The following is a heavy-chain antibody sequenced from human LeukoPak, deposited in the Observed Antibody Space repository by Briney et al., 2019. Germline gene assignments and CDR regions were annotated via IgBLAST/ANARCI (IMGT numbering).Heavy chain of an antibody. CDR2: IWYNGRNQ. V-gene: IGHV3-33*01. J-gene: IGHJ4*02. CDR3: VREGTSGNGDGYNSYDY. CDR1: GFTSSHFG. D-gene: IGHD5-24*01. Sequence: GGSLRLSCAATGFTSSHFGMHWVRQAPGKGLEWVAVIWYNGRNQYYRDSVKGRFTISRDNFKNTLHLQMNSLRVEDTAMYYCVREGTSGNGDGYNSYDYWGQGTLVTVSS.